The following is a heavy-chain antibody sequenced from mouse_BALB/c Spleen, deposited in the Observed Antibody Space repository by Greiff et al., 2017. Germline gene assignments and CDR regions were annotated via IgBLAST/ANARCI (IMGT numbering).Heavy chain of an antibody. CDR3: AGTGTYAMDY. D-gene: IGHD4-1*01. V-gene: IGHV1S137*01. Sequence: VQLQQSGAELVRPGVSVKISCKGSGYTFTDYAMHWVKQSHAKSLEWIGVISTYYGDASYNQKFKGKATMTVDKSSSTAYMELARLTSEDSAIYYCAGTGTYAMDYWGQGTSVTVSS. CDR2: ISTYYGDA. CDR1: GYTFTDYA. J-gene: IGHJ4*01.